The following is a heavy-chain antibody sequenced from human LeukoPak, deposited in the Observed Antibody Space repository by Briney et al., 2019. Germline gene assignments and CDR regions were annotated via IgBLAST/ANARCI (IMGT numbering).Heavy chain of an antibody. CDR1: GGYISSSNW. J-gene: IGHJ6*04. CDR3: ARVVRQQLPHKLDYYYGMDV. D-gene: IGHD6-13*01. Sequence: PSETLSLTCAVSGGYISSSNWWSWVRQPPGKGLEWIEEIYHSGSTNYNPSLKSRVTISVDKSKNQFSLKLSSVTAADTAVYYCARVVRQQLPHKLDYYYGMDVWGKGTTVTVSS. V-gene: IGHV4-4*02. CDR2: IYHSGST.